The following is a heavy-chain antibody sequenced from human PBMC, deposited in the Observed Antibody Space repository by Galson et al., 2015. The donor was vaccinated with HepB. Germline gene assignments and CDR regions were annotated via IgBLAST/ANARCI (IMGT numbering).Heavy chain of an antibody. J-gene: IGHJ4*02. V-gene: IGHV1-2*02. CDR1: ESTFAGHY. CDR3: ARDNNWGPDY. D-gene: IGHD7-27*01. CDR2: ISPDGGGA. Sequence: SVKVSCKASESTFAGHYLHWVRQAPGQGLEWMGWISPDGGGAHYAQKFQGRVTMTRDTSRDTSISTVYMELSSLKSDDTAVYYCARDNNWGPDYWGQGTLVTVSS.